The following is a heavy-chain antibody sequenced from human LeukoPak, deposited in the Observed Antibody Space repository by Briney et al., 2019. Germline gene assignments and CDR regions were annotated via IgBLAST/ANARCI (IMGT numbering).Heavy chain of an antibody. Sequence: ASVKVSCKASGYTFTSYGISWVRQAPGQGLEWMGWISAYNGNTNYAQKLQGRVTMTTDTSTSTAYMELRSLRSDDTAVYYCARDHHAAASLQDAFDIWGQGTMVTVSS. CDR1: GYTFTSYG. CDR3: ARDHHAAASLQDAFDI. D-gene: IGHD6-13*01. V-gene: IGHV1-18*01. J-gene: IGHJ3*02. CDR2: ISAYNGNT.